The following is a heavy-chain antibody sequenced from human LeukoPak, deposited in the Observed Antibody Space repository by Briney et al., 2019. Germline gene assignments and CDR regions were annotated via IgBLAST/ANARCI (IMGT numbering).Heavy chain of an antibody. CDR2: ISAYNGNT. D-gene: IGHD3-22*01. CDR3: ASGTRYYDSSGYFDAFDI. CDR1: GYTFTSYG. V-gene: IGHV1-18*01. J-gene: IGHJ3*02. Sequence: ASVKVSCKASGYTFTSYGISWVRQAPGQGLEWMGWISAYNGNTNYAQKLQGRVTMTTDTSTSTAYMELRSLRSDDTAVYYCASGTRYYDSSGYFDAFDIWGQGTMVTASS.